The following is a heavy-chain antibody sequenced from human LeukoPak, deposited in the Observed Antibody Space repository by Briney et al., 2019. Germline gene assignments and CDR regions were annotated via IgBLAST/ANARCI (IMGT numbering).Heavy chain of an antibody. CDR1: GFTFSSYG. Sequence: GGSLRLSCAASGFTFSSYGMHWVRQAPGKGLEWVAFIRYDGSNKYYADSVKGRFTISRDNSKNSLYLQMNSLRAEDTAVCYCARDRYYYDSSGYYILAYYFDYWGQGTLVTVSS. CDR3: ARDRYYYDSSGYYILAYYFDY. D-gene: IGHD3-22*01. J-gene: IGHJ4*02. CDR2: IRYDGSNK. V-gene: IGHV3-30*02.